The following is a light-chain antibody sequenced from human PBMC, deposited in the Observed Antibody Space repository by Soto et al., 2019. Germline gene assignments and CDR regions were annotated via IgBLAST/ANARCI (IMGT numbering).Light chain of an antibody. CDR1: QSVRSSY. Sequence: EIVLTQSPGTLSLSPGERATLSCRASQSVRSSYLAWFQQKPGQAPRLLIYGASSRATGIPDRFSGSESGTDFTLTISRLEPEDFAVYYCQQYNTWPRTFGQGTKVEIK. V-gene: IGKV3-20*01. CDR2: GAS. CDR3: QQYNTWPRT. J-gene: IGKJ1*01.